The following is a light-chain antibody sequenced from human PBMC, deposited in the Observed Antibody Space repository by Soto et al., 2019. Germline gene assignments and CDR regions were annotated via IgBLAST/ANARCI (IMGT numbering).Light chain of an antibody. Sequence: DIQMTQSPSSLSASIGDRVTVTCRASETVLKYLNWYQHQPGNGPKRLIYAASTWQTGVPSRFSGSGSWTDFTLTISSLQPEDLGTYFCQQSYDKPYTFGQGTKLEIK. CDR3: QQSYDKPYT. CDR1: ETVLKY. J-gene: IGKJ2*01. V-gene: IGKV1-39*01. CDR2: AAS.